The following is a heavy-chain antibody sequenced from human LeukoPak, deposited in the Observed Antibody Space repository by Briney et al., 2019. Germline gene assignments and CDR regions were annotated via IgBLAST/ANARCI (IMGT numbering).Heavy chain of an antibody. V-gene: IGHV4-59*08. CDR1: GGSISSYY. D-gene: IGHD6-13*01. CDR2: IYYSGST. CDR3: ARGVTAGTDNDWFDP. J-gene: IGHJ5*02. Sequence: PSETLSPTCTVSGGSISSYYWSWIRQPPGKGLEWIGYIYYSGSTNYNPSLKSRVTISVDTSKNQFSLKLSSVTAADTAVYYCARGVTAGTDNDWFDPWGQGTLVTVSS.